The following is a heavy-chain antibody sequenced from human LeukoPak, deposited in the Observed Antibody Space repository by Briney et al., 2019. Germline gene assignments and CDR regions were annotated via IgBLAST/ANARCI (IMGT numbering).Heavy chain of an antibody. CDR1: GYTFTSYG. V-gene: IGHV1-18*01. J-gene: IGHJ4*02. Sequence: ASVKVSCKASGYTFTSYGISWVRQAPGQGLEWMGWISAYNGNTNYARKLQGRVTMTTDTSTSTAYMELRSLRSDDTAVYYCARDSIAAAGYPNTFDYWGQRSLVTVSS. CDR3: ARDSIAAAGYPNTFDY. D-gene: IGHD6-13*01. CDR2: ISAYNGNT.